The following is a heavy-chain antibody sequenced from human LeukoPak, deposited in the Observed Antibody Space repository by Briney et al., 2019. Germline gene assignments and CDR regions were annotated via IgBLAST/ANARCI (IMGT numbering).Heavy chain of an antibody. D-gene: IGHD3-10*01. V-gene: IGHV3-7*01. CDR1: GFSFSNHW. CDR3: ARGPPYGSRSDYFDS. Sequence: GGFLRLSCAASGFSFSNHWMTWVRQAPGKGLEWVASVNKDASEKSYLDSVKGRFTISRDNAKTSLYLQMSSLRVEDTAVYYCARGPPYGSRSDYFDSWGQGTLVTVST. CDR2: VNKDASEK. J-gene: IGHJ4*02.